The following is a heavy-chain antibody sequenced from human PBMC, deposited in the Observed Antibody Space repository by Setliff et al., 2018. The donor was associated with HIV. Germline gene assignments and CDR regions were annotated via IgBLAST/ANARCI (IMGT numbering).Heavy chain of an antibody. J-gene: IGHJ5*02. CDR1: GFTFSDFW. Sequence: GGSLRLSCAASGFTFSDFWMYWVRQAPGKGLEWVANISPEGNKKYYVGSVKGRFTSSRDNAKSSLFLQMNSLRVDDTAVYYCARVLLTTNPVYGVVSNWFDPWGQGTLVTVS. CDR2: ISPEGNKK. V-gene: IGHV3-7*03. CDR3: ARVLLTTNPVYGVVSNWFDP. D-gene: IGHD3-3*01.